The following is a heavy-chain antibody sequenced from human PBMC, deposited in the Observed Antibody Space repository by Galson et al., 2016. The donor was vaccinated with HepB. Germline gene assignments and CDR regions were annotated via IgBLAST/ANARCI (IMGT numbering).Heavy chain of an antibody. CDR1: GYSFLTYW. V-gene: IGHV5-51*01. CDR3: ARHRGVNGGELQY. D-gene: IGHD3-10*01. CDR2: IYPGDSDA. Sequence: QSGAEVKKPGESLRISCKASGYSFLTYWIGWVRQMPGKGLEWMGIIYPGDSDARYRASFQGQVTISVDNSICTAYLQWSSLKTSDTATYYCARHRGVNGGELQYWGQGTLVTVSS. J-gene: IGHJ1*01.